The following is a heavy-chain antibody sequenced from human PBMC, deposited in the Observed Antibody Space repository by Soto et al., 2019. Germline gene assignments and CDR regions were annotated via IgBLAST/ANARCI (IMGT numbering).Heavy chain of an antibody. D-gene: IGHD6-25*01. CDR1: GGSISSGDYY. CDR3: ARVEPNSSGVGAFDI. CDR2: VYYTGST. V-gene: IGHV4-30-4*01. Sequence: VHLQESGPGLVKPSQTLSLTCTVSGGSISSGDYYWSWIRQPPGKGLEWIVYVYYTGSTDYNQSLKSRVIISVDTSKNQFSLKLTSVTAADTAVYYCARVEPNSSGVGAFDIWGQGTKVTVSS. J-gene: IGHJ3*02.